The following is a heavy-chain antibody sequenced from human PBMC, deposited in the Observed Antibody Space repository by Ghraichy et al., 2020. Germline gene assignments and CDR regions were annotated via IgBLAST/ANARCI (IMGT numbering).Heavy chain of an antibody. CDR3: ASPRPSKSFYPSFFDF. CDR2: IIPLHGTP. V-gene: IGHV1-69*10. J-gene: IGHJ4*02. D-gene: IGHD2-2*01. CDR1: GDTFSHFG. Sequence: SVKVSCKASGDTFSHFGISWVRQAPGQGLEWMGGIIPLHGTPYYAQNFQGRLTIIVDQSTTTAYMDLSSLRSEDTAIYYCASPRPSKSFYPSFFDFWGQGPPVTVSS.